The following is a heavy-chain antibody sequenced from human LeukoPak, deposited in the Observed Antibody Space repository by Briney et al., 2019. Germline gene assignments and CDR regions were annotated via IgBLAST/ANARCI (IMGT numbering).Heavy chain of an antibody. V-gene: IGHV3-73*01. CDR1: GFTFSGSA. CDR2: IRSKANSYAT. J-gene: IGHJ4*02. CDR3: ARDRLGDGYIREFDS. D-gene: IGHD5-24*01. Sequence: GGSLRLSCAASGFTFSGSAMHWVRQASGKGLEWVGRIRSKANSYATAYAASVKGRFTISRDNAENSIYLHMNSLRAEDTAIYYCARDRLGDGYIREFDSWGQGTLDIVSS.